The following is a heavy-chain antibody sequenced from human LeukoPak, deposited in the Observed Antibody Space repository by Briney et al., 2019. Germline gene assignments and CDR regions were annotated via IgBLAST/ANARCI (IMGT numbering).Heavy chain of an antibody. CDR1: GGTFSSYA. CDR3: ARVNLNYDFWSGYYTLAWFDP. J-gene: IGHJ5*02. V-gene: IGHV1-69*13. Sequence: SVKVPCKASGGTFSSYAISWVRQAPGQGLEWMGGIIPIFGTANYAQKFQGRVTITADESTSTAYMELSSLRSEDTAVYYCARVNLNYDFWSGYYTLAWFDPWGQGTLVTVSS. D-gene: IGHD3-3*01. CDR2: IIPIFGTA.